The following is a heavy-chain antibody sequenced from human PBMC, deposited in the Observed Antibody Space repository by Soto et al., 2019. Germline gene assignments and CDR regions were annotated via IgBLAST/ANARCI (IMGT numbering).Heavy chain of an antibody. V-gene: IGHV4-59*08. J-gene: IGHJ6*02. Sequence: QVQLQESGPGLVKPLETLSLTCSVSGGSITSHYCSWFRQSPGKGLEWIGYIHHGGSTSYNPPLKSRVTMSVDTSKTQFSLKVSSVTAADTALYYCARQGFGHLHGLVDVWGPGTTVTVSS. CDR3: ARQGFGHLHGLVDV. D-gene: IGHD3-10*01. CDR1: GGSITSHY. CDR2: IHHGGST.